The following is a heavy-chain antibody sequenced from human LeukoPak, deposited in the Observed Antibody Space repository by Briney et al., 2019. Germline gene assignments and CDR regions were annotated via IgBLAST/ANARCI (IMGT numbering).Heavy chain of an antibody. Sequence: GGSLRLSCAASGFTFSSHSMNWVRQAPGKGLEWVSSISSSSSYIYYADSVKGRFTISRDNAKNSLYLQMNSLRAEDTAVYYCARDSPSFGVVITRYYYYMDVWGKGTTVTVSS. CDR1: GFTFSSHS. J-gene: IGHJ6*03. V-gene: IGHV3-21*01. CDR2: ISSSSSYI. D-gene: IGHD3-3*01. CDR3: ARDSPSFGVVITRYYYYMDV.